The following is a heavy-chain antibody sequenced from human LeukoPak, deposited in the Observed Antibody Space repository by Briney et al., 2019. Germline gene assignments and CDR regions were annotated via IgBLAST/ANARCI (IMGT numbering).Heavy chain of an antibody. Sequence: GGSLRLSCAASGFTFSSYEMNWVRQAPGKGLEWVSYISSSGSTIYYADSVKGRFTISRDNAKNSLYLQMNSLRAEDTAVYYCAKIDSSGYYESLDYWGQGTLVTVSS. V-gene: IGHV3-48*03. CDR2: ISSSGSTI. J-gene: IGHJ4*02. D-gene: IGHD3-22*01. CDR3: AKIDSSGYYESLDY. CDR1: GFTFSSYE.